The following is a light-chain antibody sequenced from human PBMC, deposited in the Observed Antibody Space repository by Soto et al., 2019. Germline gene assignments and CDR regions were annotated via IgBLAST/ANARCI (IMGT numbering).Light chain of an antibody. Sequence: QSALTQPASVSGSPGQSITISCTGTSSDVGGYNYVSWYQQHPGKAPKLMIYEVSNRPSGVSNRFSGSKSGNTASLSISGLQAEDEVDYYCSSYTSSSTPYVFGPGTNVTVL. CDR2: EVS. J-gene: IGLJ1*01. CDR1: SSDVGGYNY. V-gene: IGLV2-14*01. CDR3: SSYTSSSTPYV.